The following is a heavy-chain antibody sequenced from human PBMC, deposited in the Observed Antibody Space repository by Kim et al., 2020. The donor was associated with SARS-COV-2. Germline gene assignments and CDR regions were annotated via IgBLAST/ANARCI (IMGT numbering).Heavy chain of an antibody. CDR1: GFTFSDYY. CDR3: ARVQQLVFNGFDY. V-gene: IGHV3-11*06. CDR2: ISSSSSYT. D-gene: IGHD6-13*01. J-gene: IGHJ4*02. Sequence: GGSLRLSCAASGFTFSDYYMSWIRQAPGKGLEWVSYISSSSSYTNYADSVKGRFTISRDNAKNSLYLQMNSLRAEDTAVYYCARVQQLVFNGFDYWGQGTLVTVSS.